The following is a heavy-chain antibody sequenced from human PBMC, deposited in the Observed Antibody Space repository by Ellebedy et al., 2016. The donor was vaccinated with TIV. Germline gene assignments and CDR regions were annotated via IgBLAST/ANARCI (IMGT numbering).Heavy chain of an antibody. D-gene: IGHD2-8*01. Sequence: GGSLRLSCKVSGFTXXNYFXXWVPXXPGKXLVWVSRMNSDGRGTIYADSVKGRFTMSRDNAKKTLFLQIHSLRAEDSAVYYCVRAWGGNEXXGKWYEREYYFDYWGQGTLVTVSS. V-gene: IGHV3-74*01. CDR2: MNSDGRGT. J-gene: IGHJ4*02. CDR3: VRAWGGNEXXGKWYEREYYFDY. CDR1: GFTXXNYF.